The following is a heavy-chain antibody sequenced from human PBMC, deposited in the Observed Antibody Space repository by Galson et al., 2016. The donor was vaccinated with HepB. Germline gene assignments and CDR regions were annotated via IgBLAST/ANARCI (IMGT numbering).Heavy chain of an antibody. J-gene: IGHJ4*02. CDR2: FDPEDGKT. Sequence: SVKVSCKVSGYTLTELSMHWVRQAPGKGLEWMGGFDPEDGKTIYAQKFQGRVTMTEDTSTDTAYMELSSLRSEDTGLYYCTTRAYSNYVLPFYFDYWGQGTLVTVSS. CDR3: TTRAYSNYVLPFYFDY. V-gene: IGHV1-24*01. D-gene: IGHD4-11*01. CDR1: GYTLTELS.